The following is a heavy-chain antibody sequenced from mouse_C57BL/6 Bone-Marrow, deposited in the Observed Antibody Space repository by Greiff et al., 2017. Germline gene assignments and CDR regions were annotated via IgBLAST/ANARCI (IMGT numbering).Heavy chain of an antibody. D-gene: IGHD1-1*01. Sequence: EVKLVESGGGLVKPGGSLKLSCAASGFTFSDYGMHWVRQAPEKGLEWVAYISSGSSTIYYADTVKGRFTISRDNAKNTLFLQMTSLRSEDTAMYYCARNCPIYYAYAMDYWGQGTSVTVSS. CDR2: ISSGSSTI. CDR3: ARNCPIYYAYAMDY. CDR1: GFTFSDYG. V-gene: IGHV5-17*01. J-gene: IGHJ4*01.